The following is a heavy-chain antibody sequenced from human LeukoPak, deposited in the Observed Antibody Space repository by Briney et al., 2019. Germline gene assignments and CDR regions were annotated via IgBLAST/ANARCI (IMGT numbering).Heavy chain of an antibody. CDR3: AVFLLGYCSSTSCYRFDY. CDR2: IYYSGST. V-gene: IGHV4-59*01. Sequence: SETLSLTCTVSGGSISSYYWSWIRQPPGKGLEWIGYIYYSGSTNYNPSLKSRVTISVDTSKNRFSLKLSSVTAADTAVYYCAVFLLGYCSSTSCYRFDYWGQGTLVTVSS. D-gene: IGHD2-2*01. CDR1: GGSISSYY. J-gene: IGHJ4*02.